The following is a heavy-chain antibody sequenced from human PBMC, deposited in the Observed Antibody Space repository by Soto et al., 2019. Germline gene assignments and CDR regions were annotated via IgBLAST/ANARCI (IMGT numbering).Heavy chain of an antibody. CDR2: ISAYNGNT. J-gene: IGHJ6*02. Sequence: QVQLVQSGAEVKKPGASVRVSCKASGYIFNHYGIGWVRQAPGQGLEWMGWISAYNGNTHYAGRRPGRVTMTTDTSTSTADMELRSPRSDDTAVYYCARGGQECTRPYCYYIYDGLDVWGQGTTVTVSS. CDR1: GYIFNHYG. CDR3: ARGGQECTRPYCYYIYDGLDV. D-gene: IGHD1-26*01. V-gene: IGHV1-18*01.